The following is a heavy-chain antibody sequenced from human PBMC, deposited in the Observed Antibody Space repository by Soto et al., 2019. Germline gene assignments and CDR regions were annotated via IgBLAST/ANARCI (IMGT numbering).Heavy chain of an antibody. Sequence: VQLGQSGAEVKRPGSSVKVSCKAHVGTFSDYNIAWVRQARGQGLEWMGRIIPKLGITNYAHKFQDRVRITADKATSTAYMELTSLRYEDTAVYFCARVEGTRTTNFYHYMDVWGEGTSVTVS. V-gene: IGHV1-69*02. CDR3: ARVEGTRTTNFYHYMDV. D-gene: IGHD2-8*01. CDR1: VGTFSDYN. CDR2: IIPKLGIT. J-gene: IGHJ6*03.